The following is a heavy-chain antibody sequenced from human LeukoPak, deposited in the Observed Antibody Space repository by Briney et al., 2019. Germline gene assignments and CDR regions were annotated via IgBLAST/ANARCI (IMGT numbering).Heavy chain of an antibody. Sequence: GGSLRLSCAASGFTFRKLSMIVVRQAPGKGLQWVANVKKDGSEKCCVDSVKGRFTISRDNAKSSLYLQMNSLRVEDTAVYYCARGAFGYCSSSGCYNTFDYWGQGTLVTASS. CDR2: VKKDGSEK. CDR1: GFTFRKLS. V-gene: IGHV3-7*01. D-gene: IGHD2-2*02. CDR3: ARGAFGYCSSSGCYNTFDY. J-gene: IGHJ4*02.